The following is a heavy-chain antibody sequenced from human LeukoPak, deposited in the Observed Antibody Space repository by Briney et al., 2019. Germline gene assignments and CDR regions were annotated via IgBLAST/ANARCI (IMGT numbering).Heavy chain of an antibody. Sequence: PGGSLRLSCVVSGFTVSTKYMTWVRQAPGKGLEWVSVIYTGGNTYYADSVKGRFTISRDNSKNTLYLQMNSLRAEDTAVYYCARDSTGLRYFDYWGQGTLVTVSS. J-gene: IGHJ4*02. CDR3: ARDSTGLRYFDY. CDR2: IYTGGNT. D-gene: IGHD4-17*01. CDR1: GFTVSTKY. V-gene: IGHV3-53*01.